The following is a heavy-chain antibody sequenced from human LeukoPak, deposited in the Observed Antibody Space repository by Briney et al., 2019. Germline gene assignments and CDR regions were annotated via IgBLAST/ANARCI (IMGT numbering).Heavy chain of an antibody. Sequence: GGSLRLSCVASGFIFSTYGLHWVRQSPGRGLEWVAVVWYDGSQRYYADSVKGRFTISRDDSQNTIYLQMDSLRAEDTAVYYCATSSPRNYFDHWGQGTLVTVSS. J-gene: IGHJ4*02. CDR1: GFIFSTYG. D-gene: IGHD1-14*01. CDR3: ATSSPRNYFDH. CDR2: VWYDGSQR. V-gene: IGHV3-33*01.